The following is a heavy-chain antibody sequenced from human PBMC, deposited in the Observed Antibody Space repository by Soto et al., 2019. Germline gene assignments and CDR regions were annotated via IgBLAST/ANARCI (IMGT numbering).Heavy chain of an antibody. Sequence: EVQVLESGGGLVQPGGSLRLSCAASGFTYSSYAMSWVRQAPGKGLEWVAGISGSGGYTYYADSVKGRFTISRDNSKNTLYLQMNSLRAEDTALYYCAKSIRYCIGATCYLSHFDYWGQGTLVTVSS. D-gene: IGHD2-15*01. CDR2: ISGSGGYT. CDR3: AKSIRYCIGATCYLSHFDY. V-gene: IGHV3-23*01. CDR1: GFTYSSYA. J-gene: IGHJ4*02.